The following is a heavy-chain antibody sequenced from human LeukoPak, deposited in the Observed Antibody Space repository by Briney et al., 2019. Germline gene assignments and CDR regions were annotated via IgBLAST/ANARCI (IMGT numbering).Heavy chain of an antibody. D-gene: IGHD5-24*01. V-gene: IGHV3-21*01. CDR3: ARSKLPPYYFDY. CDR1: GFTFSSYG. Sequence: PGGSLRLSCAASGFTFSSYGMHWVRQAPGKGLEWVSSISTSLSYTYYADSLKGRFTISRDNAKNSLYLQMTSLRAEDTAVYYCARSKLPPYYFDYWGQGTLVTVSS. J-gene: IGHJ4*02. CDR2: ISTSLSYT.